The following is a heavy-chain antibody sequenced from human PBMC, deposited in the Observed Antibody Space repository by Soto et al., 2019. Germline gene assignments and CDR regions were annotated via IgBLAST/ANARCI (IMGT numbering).Heavy chain of an antibody. CDR1: GVSFSGYY. Sequence: ETLSLTCAVYGVSFSGYYLSWIRQPPGKGLEWIGEINHSGSTNYNPPLKSRVTISVDTSKNQFSLKLSSVTAADTAVYYCARDGLGIAAAGTGYWGQGTLVTVSS. J-gene: IGHJ4*02. CDR2: INHSGST. D-gene: IGHD6-13*01. CDR3: ARDGLGIAAAGTGY. V-gene: IGHV4-34*01.